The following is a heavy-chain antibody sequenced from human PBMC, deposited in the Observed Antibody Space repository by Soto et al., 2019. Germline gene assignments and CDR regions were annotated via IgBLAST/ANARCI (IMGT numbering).Heavy chain of an antibody. CDR2: IYFSGIT. V-gene: IGHV4-31*03. J-gene: IGHJ4*02. Sequence: QVQLQESGPGLVRPSQTLSLNCTVYGASVNSGGYYWSWIRHLPGRGLEWIGYIYFSGITYYNPSLESRVTISLEPSQNQFSLKLSSVIAADTAVYYCASGDAWGAIFASWGQGTLVTVS. D-gene: IGHD4-17*01. CDR1: GASVNSGGYY. CDR3: ASGDAWGAIFAS.